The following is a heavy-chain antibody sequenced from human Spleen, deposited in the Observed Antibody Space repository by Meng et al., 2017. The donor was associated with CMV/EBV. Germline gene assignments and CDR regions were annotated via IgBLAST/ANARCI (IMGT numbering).Heavy chain of an antibody. V-gene: IGHV3-21*01. D-gene: IGHD7-27*01. J-gene: IGHJ6*02. CDR1: GFTFSSYN. Sequence: GGSLRLSCAASGFTFSSYNMRWVRQAPGKGLEWVSSISSSSSYIYYADSVKGRFTISRDNAKHSLYLQMNSLRAEDTAVYYCVQSGGMDVWGQGTTVTVSS. CDR3: VQSGGMDV. CDR2: ISSSSSYI.